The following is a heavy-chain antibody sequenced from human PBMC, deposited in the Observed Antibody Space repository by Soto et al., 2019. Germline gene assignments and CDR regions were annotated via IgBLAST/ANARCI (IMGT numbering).Heavy chain of an antibody. CDR2: IYYSGST. J-gene: IGHJ1*01. CDR3: ARGTYYYDSSGYYYPDAEYFQH. D-gene: IGHD3-22*01. Sequence: PSETLSLTCTVSGGSISSYYWSWIRQPPGKGLEWIGYIYYSGSTNYNPSLKSRVTISVDTSKNQFSLKLSSVTAADTAVYYCARGTYYYDSSGYYYPDAEYFQHWGQGTLVTVSS. V-gene: IGHV4-59*01. CDR1: GGSISSYY.